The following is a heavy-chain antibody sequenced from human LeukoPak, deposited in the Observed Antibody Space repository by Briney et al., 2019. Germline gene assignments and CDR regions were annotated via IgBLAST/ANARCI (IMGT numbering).Heavy chain of an antibody. J-gene: IGHJ4*02. CDR1: GGTFSSYA. CDR3: ARTMTAMVILEGGYFDY. CDR2: IIPIFGTA. D-gene: IGHD5-18*01. Sequence: ASVKVSCKASGGTFSSYAISWVRQAPGQGLEWMGGIIPIFGTANYARKFQGRVTITADESTSTAYMELSSLRSEDTAVYYCARTMTAMVILEGGYFDYWGQGTLVTVSS. V-gene: IGHV1-69*13.